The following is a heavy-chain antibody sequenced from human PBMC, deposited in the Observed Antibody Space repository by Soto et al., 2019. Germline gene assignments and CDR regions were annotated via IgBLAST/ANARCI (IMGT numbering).Heavy chain of an antibody. V-gene: IGHV3-53*04. J-gene: IGHJ6*03. Sequence: GGSLSLSCAASGFTVSSNYMSWVRQAPGKGLEWVSVFYSGGSTYYADSVKGRFTISRHNSKNTLYLQMNSLRAEDTAVYYCARVRTQNPYYYGSGSRFYYYYMDVWGKGTTVTVSS. CDR1: GFTVSSNY. CDR3: ARVRTQNPYYYGSGSRFYYYYMDV. D-gene: IGHD3-10*01. CDR2: FYSGGST.